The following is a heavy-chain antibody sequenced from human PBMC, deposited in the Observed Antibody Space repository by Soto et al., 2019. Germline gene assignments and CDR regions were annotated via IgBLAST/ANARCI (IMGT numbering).Heavy chain of an antibody. V-gene: IGHV3-7*01. CDR3: ARIAASGRGWDV. D-gene: IGHD6-13*01. Sequence: EVQLVESGGGLVQPGGSLRLSCVDSGFTFSSYWMRWVRQAPVKGLEWVGNIKQDGSEENYADSVKGRFTISRDNAKNSMYLQMNSLRVEDTAVYYCARIAASGRGWDVWCQGTTVVVSS. J-gene: IGHJ6*02. CDR2: IKQDGSEE. CDR1: GFTFSSYW.